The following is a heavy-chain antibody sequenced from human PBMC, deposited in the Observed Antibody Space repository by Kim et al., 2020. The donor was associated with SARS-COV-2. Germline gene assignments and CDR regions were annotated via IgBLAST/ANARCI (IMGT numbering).Heavy chain of an antibody. V-gene: IGHV3-48*02. Sequence: GGSLRLSCVGSGFIFSKYSMNWVRQAPGKGLEWISHISSTSSSIYYADSVQGRFTISRDNAKNSVFLQMDSLRDEDTAVYYCAGHLYNGAYNFDTWGRGTVVTVSS. D-gene: IGHD5-12*01. CDR1: GFIFSKYS. J-gene: IGHJ4*02. CDR2: ISSTSSSI. CDR3: AGHLYNGAYNFDT.